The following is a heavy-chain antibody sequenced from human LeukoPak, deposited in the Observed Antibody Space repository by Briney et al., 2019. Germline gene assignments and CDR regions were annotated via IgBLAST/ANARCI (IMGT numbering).Heavy chain of an antibody. CDR3: ARVPSILPFDP. CDR1: GGSISSSSFY. CDR2: IYYSGNT. V-gene: IGHV4-39*07. D-gene: IGHD2-15*01. J-gene: IGHJ5*02. Sequence: SETLSLTCTVSGGSISSSSFYWGWIRQSRGKGLEWIGSIYYSGNTYYNPSLKSRVTISVDTSENQFSLKLSSVTAADTAVYYCARVPSILPFDPWGQGTLVTVSS.